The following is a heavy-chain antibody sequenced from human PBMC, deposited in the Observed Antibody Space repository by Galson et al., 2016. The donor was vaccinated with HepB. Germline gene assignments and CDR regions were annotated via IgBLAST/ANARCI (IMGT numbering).Heavy chain of an antibody. D-gene: IGHD1-26*01. V-gene: IGHV3-53*01. Sequence: SLRLSCAASGFTVSNNFMRWVRQAPGKGLEWVSLIYSGGGTHYVDSVKGRFIISRDNSKNTLYLQLNSLRVEDTAVYYFARGGSYGYTWGLGTLVTVPS. CDR3: ARGGSYGYT. CDR1: GFTVSNNF. J-gene: IGHJ4*02. CDR2: IYSGGGT.